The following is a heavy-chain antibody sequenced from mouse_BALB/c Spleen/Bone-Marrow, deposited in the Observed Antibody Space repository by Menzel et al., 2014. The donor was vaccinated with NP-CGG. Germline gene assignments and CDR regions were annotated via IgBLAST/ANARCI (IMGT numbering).Heavy chain of an antibody. Sequence: QVQLKESGPELGKPGASGRISCKASGYTFTSYYIHWVKQRPGQGIEWIGWIYPGNVNTKYNEKFKGKATLTADKSSSTAYMQLSSLTSEDSAVYFCARERHAMDYWGQGTSVTVSS. CDR1: GYTFTSYY. CDR2: IYPGNVNT. V-gene: IGHV1S56*01. J-gene: IGHJ4*01. CDR3: ARERHAMDY.